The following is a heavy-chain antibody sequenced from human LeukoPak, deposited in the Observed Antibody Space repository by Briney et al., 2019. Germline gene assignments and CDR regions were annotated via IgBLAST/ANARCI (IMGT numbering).Heavy chain of an antibody. J-gene: IGHJ4*02. D-gene: IGHD3-3*02. CDR2: ISGTGLTT. CDR3: AKDNSIFGVITEGD. Sequence: GGSLRLSCAASGFTFSSYAMSWVRQAPGKGLEWVSAISGTGLTTYYADSVKGRFTISRDNSKNTLYLQMSSLKVEDPAVYYCAKDNSIFGVITEGDWGQGTLVTVSS. CDR1: GFTFSSYA. V-gene: IGHV3-23*01.